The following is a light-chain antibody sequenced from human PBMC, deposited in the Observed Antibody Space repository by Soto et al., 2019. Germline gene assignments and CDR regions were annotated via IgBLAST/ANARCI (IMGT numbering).Light chain of an antibody. CDR1: QSISSW. CDR3: QHYNSYSEA. J-gene: IGKJ1*01. Sequence: DIQMTQSPSTLSATAGERVTITCRASQSISSWLAWYQHKPGKAPKLLIYDASNLDSGVPSRFSGSGSGTEFTLTISSLQPDDFATYYCQHYNSYSEAFGQGTKVDI. V-gene: IGKV1-5*01. CDR2: DAS.